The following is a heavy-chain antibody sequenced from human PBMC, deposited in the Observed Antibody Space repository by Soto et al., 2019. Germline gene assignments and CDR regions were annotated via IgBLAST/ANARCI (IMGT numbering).Heavy chain of an antibody. D-gene: IGHD3-22*01. J-gene: IGHJ4*02. CDR3: ASHFYYDSSGYYPQYYFDY. CDR1: GGTFSSYA. V-gene: IGHV1-69*13. Sequence: ASVKVSCKASGGTFSSYAISWVPHAPGQGLEWMGGIIPLFGTANYAQKFQGKVTITADESTSTAYTELSSLNSEDAAVYYCASHFYYDSSGYYPQYYFDYRGQGXLVTVDS. CDR2: IIPLFGTA.